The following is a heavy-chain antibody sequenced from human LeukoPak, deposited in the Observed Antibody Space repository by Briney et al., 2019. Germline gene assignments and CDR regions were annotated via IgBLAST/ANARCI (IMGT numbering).Heavy chain of an antibody. CDR2: ISGSGGST. CDR1: GFTFSSYA. V-gene: IGHV3-23*01. Sequence: GGSLRLSCAASGFTFSSYAMSWVRLAPGKGLEWVSAISGSGGSTYYADSVKGRFTISRDNSKNTLYLQMNSLRAEDTAVYYCAREEGYYYGSGSPDYWGQGTLVTVSS. J-gene: IGHJ4*02. CDR3: AREEGYYYGSGSPDY. D-gene: IGHD3-10*01.